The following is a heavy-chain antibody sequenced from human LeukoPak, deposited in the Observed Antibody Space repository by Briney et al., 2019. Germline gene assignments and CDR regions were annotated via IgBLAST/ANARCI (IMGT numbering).Heavy chain of an antibody. CDR3: ARGDGFMIRD. V-gene: IGHV3-7*01. J-gene: IGHJ4*02. CDR2: IKQDGSEK. Sequence: EGSLRLSCAASGFTFSGYWMTWVRQAPGKGLEWVASIKQDGSEKYYVDSVKGRFTISRDNAKNSLYLQMNSLRAEDTAVYYCARGDGFMIRDWGQGTLVTVSS. D-gene: IGHD3-10*01. CDR1: GFTFSGYW.